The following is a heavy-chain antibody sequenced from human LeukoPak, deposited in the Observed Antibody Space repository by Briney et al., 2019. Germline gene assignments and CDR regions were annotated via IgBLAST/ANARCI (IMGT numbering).Heavy chain of an antibody. CDR1: GFTVSSDY. J-gene: IGHJ4*02. CDR3: AKFGDSSGSDY. Sequence: PGGSLRLSCAASGFTVSSDYMGWVRQAPEKGLEWVSLISSGGSTYYADSLKGRFTISRDNSKNTLYLQMNSLRAEDTAVYYCAKFGDSSGSDYWGQGTLVTVSS. V-gene: IGHV3-66*01. D-gene: IGHD3-22*01. CDR2: ISSGGST.